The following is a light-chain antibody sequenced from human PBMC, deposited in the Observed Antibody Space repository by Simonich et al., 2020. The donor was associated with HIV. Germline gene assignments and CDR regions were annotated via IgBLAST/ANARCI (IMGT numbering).Light chain of an antibody. V-gene: IGKV1-NL1*01. CDR1: KDICNS. Sequence: DIQMTQSPSSLSASVGDRVTITCRASKDICNSLARCQRKPGKAPKLLLYAASRLERGVPSRFSGMGAGTDFILTISSLQPEDFATYYCQQSFSTPFAFGPGTKVDIK. CDR3: QQSFSTPFA. CDR2: AAS. J-gene: IGKJ3*01.